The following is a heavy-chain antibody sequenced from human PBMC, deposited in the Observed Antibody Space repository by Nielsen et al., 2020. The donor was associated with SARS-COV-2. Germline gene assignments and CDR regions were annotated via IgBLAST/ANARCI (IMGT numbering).Heavy chain of an antibody. J-gene: IGHJ4*02. Sequence: SETLSLTCTVSGGSISSSSYYWSWIRQPAGKGLEWIGRIYTSGLTNYNPSLKNRVTILANTSRNQFSLKLSSVTAADTALYYCARDAGGSGNYYKRYWGQGTLVTVSS. CDR2: IYTSGLT. CDR3: ARDAGGSGNYYKRY. D-gene: IGHD3-10*01. V-gene: IGHV4-61*02. CDR1: GGSISSSSYY.